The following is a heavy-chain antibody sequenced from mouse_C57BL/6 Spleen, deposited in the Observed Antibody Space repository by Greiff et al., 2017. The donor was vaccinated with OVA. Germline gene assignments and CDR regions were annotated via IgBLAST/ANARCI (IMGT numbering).Heavy chain of an antibody. D-gene: IGHD2-2*01. Sequence: LVESGAELVKPGASVKISCKASGYAFSSYWLNWVKQRPGTGLEWIGQIYPGDGDTNYTGKFKGKATLTADKSSSTAYMQLSSLTSEDSAVYFCARPMVMYAMDYWGQGTSVTVSS. V-gene: IGHV1-80*01. CDR1: GYAFSSYW. J-gene: IGHJ4*01. CDR3: ARPMVMYAMDY. CDR2: IYPGDGDT.